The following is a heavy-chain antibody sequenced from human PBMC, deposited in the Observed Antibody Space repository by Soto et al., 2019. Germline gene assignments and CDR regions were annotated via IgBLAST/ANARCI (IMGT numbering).Heavy chain of an antibody. CDR3: TTDNYSNAKYYYYYGMDV. Sequence: GGSLRLSCAASGFTFSNAWMNWVRQAPGKGLEWVGRIKSKTDGGTTDYAAPVKGRFTISRDDSKNTLYLQMNSLKTEDTAVYYCTTDNYSNAKYYYYYGMDVWGQGTTVTVSS. V-gene: IGHV3-15*07. CDR2: IKSKTDGGTT. CDR1: GFTFSNAW. J-gene: IGHJ6*02. D-gene: IGHD4-4*01.